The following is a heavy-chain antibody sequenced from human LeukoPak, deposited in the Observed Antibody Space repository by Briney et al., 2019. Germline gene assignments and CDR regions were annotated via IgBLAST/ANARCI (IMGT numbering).Heavy chain of an antibody. D-gene: IGHD3-9*01. Sequence: GASVKVSCKASGYTFTGYYMHGVRQAPGQGLEWIGWINPNSGGTNYAQKFQGRVTMTRDTSISTAYMELSRLRSDDTAVYYCAASSAGYILTGYWPFNWFDPWGQGTLVTVSS. CDR3: AASSAGYILTGYWPFNWFDP. J-gene: IGHJ5*02. CDR1: GYTFTGYY. V-gene: IGHV1-2*02. CDR2: INPNSGGT.